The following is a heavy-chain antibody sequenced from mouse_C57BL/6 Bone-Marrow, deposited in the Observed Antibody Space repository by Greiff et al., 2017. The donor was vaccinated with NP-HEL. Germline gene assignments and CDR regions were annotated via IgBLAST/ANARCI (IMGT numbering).Heavy chain of an antibody. D-gene: IGHD3-2*02. CDR1: EYAFPSYD. CDR2: INSDGGST. Sequence: EVKLMESGGGLVQPGESLKLSCASTEYAFPSYDMSWVRKTPEKRLELVAAINSDGGSTYYPDTMKSRFIISRDNTKKTLYLQMSSLRSEDTALYYDARHSYSGYSYDMDYWGQGTSLTVSS. V-gene: IGHV5-2*01. J-gene: IGHJ4*01. CDR3: ARHSYSGYSYDMDY.